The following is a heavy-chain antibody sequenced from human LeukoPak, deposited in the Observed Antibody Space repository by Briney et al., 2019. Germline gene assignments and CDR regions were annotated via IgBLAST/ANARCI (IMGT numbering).Heavy chain of an antibody. D-gene: IGHD1-26*01. CDR3: ARDPYSGNYGNYYYYMDV. CDR1: GFTFSSYW. V-gene: IGHV3-74*01. Sequence: PGGSLRLSCAASGFTFSSYWMHWVRQAPGKGLVWVSRINSDGSSTSYADSVKGRFTISRDNAKNSLYLQMNSLGPEDTAVYYCARDPYSGNYGNYYYYMDVWGKGTTVTISS. CDR2: INSDGSST. J-gene: IGHJ6*03.